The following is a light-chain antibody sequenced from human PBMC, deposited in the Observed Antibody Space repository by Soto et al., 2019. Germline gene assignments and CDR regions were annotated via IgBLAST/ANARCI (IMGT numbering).Light chain of an antibody. CDR2: GAA. Sequence: TPAPATLHISPGKTATLSFRASQSVSSILAWHQQRPGQAPRLLIYGAANRATGIPDRFSGSGSGTDFTLTISRLEAEDFAVYYCQQYGSSPQTVGQGTKVDIK. V-gene: IGKV3-20*01. J-gene: IGKJ1*01. CDR3: QQYGSSPQT. CDR1: QSVSSI.